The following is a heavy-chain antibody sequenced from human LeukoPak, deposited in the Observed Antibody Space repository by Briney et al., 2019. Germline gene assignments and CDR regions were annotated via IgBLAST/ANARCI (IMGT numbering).Heavy chain of an antibody. CDR1: GYTFTGYY. D-gene: IGHD3-10*01. CDR2: INPNSGGT. J-gene: IGHJ4*01. V-gene: IGHV1-2*02. Sequence: ASVKVSCKASGYTFTGYYMHWVRQAPGQGLEWMGWINPNSGGTNYAQKFQGRVTMTRDTSISTAYMELSRLRSDDTAVYYCAKGRGVRGVYTRPRQWGQGNPGNGL. CDR3: AKGRGVRGVYTRPRQ.